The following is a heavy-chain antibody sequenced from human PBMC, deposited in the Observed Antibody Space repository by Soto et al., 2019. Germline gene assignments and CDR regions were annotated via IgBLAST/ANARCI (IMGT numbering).Heavy chain of an antibody. CDR1: GGSISSGGYY. J-gene: IGHJ4*02. CDR3: ARDPRRGIDY. V-gene: IGHV4-31*03. CDR2: IYYSGST. Sequence: SETLSLTSTVSGGSISSGGYYWSWIRQHPGKGLEWIGYIYYSGSTYYNPSLKSRVTISVDTSKNQFSLKLSSVTAADTAVYYCARDPRRGIDYWGQGTLVTVS.